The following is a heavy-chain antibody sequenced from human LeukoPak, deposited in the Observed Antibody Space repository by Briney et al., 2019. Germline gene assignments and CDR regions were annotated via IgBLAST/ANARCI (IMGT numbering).Heavy chain of an antibody. CDR3: AKTVSGGAFDI. CDR1: GGSISSGGYY. D-gene: IGHD3-10*01. CDR2: IYYSGST. J-gene: IGHJ3*02. V-gene: IGHV4-31*03. Sequence: SETLSLTCTVSGGSISSGGYYWSWIRQHPGKGLEWLGYIYYSGSTYYNPSLKSRVTISVDTSKNQFSLKLSSVTAADTAVYYCAKTVSGGAFDIRGQGTMVTVSS.